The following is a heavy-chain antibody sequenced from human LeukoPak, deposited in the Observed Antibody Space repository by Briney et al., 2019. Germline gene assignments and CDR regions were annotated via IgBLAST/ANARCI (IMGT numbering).Heavy chain of an antibody. CDR2: ISSSSSYI. V-gene: IGHV3-21*01. CDR3: ARDGGSSGTGAYYMDV. D-gene: IGHD2-15*01. J-gene: IGHJ6*03. Sequence: PGGSLRLSCAASRFTFSNYWMSWVRQSPGKGLEWVSPISSSSSYIYYADSVKGRFTISRDNAKKSLFLDMNSLRAEDTAVYYCARDGGSSGTGAYYMDVWGKGTTVTVSS. CDR1: RFTFSNYW.